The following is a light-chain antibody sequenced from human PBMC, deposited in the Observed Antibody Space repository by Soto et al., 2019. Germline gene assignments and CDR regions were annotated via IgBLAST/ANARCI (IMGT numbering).Light chain of an antibody. CDR1: NSNIGAGFG. Sequence: QSVLTQPPSVSGAPGQRVTISCTGSNSNIGAGFGVQWYQQFPRTAPRLLIYSNTNRPSGVPDRFSASKSGTSASLAITGLRAEDGADYYCQSFDINVLALIFGVGTKLTVL. V-gene: IGLV1-40*01. CDR2: SNT. CDR3: QSFDINVLALI. J-gene: IGLJ2*01.